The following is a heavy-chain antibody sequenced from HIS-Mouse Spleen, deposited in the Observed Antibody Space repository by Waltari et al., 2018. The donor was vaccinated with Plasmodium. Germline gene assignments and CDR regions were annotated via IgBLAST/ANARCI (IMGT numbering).Heavy chain of an antibody. Sequence: QVQLQQWGAGLLKPSETLSLTCAVYGGSFSGYYWSWIRQPPGKGLEWIGEINHSGSTNYNPYLKCRVNISVDTSKNQFSLKLSSVTAADTAVYYCARLVVVASKDSYWGQGTLVTVSS. CDR3: ARLVVVASKDSY. D-gene: IGHD2-15*01. J-gene: IGHJ4*02. V-gene: IGHV4-34*01. CDR1: GGSFSGYY. CDR2: INHSGST.